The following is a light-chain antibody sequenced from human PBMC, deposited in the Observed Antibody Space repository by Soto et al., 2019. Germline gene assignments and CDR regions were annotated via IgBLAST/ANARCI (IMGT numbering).Light chain of an antibody. CDR3: QQYNDWPRGYT. Sequence: EIVMTQSPATLSVSPGERATLSCRASQSVSSNLAWYQQKPGQAPRLLFYGASTRATGIPVRFSASGSGTEFTLTISSLQSEDFAVYYSQQYNDWPRGYTFGQGTKLEIK. V-gene: IGKV3-15*01. CDR2: GAS. J-gene: IGKJ2*01. CDR1: QSVSSN.